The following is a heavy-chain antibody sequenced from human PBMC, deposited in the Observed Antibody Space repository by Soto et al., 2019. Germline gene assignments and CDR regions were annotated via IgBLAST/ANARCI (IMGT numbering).Heavy chain of an antibody. CDR3: AREVLLGAIFDY. CDR2: ISYDGSNK. V-gene: IGHV3-30-3*01. Sequence: GGSLRLSCAASGFTFSSYAMHWVRQAPGKGLEWVAVISYDGSNKYYADSVKGRFTISRDNSKNTLYLQMNSLRAEDTAVYYCAREVLLGAIFDYWGQGTLVTVSS. J-gene: IGHJ4*02. D-gene: IGHD3-10*01. CDR1: GFTFSSYA.